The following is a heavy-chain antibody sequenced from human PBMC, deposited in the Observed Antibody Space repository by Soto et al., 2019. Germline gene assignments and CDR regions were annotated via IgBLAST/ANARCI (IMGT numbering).Heavy chain of an antibody. V-gene: IGHV4-39*01. CDR3: ARHLGEGYFDY. CDR1: GDSISSSTYF. Sequence: PSDTLSLTCTVSGDSISSSTYFWGWVRQPPGKGLKWIGSIYYSGSTYYNPSLKSRVTISVDTSKDHFSLKLSSVTAADAAVYYCARHLGEGYFDYWGQGTLVTVSS. J-gene: IGHJ4*02. CDR2: IYYSGST.